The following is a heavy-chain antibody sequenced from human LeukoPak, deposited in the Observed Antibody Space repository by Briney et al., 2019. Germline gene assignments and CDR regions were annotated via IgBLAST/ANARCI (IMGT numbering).Heavy chain of an antibody. V-gene: IGHV4-59*08. D-gene: IGHD1-26*01. J-gene: IGHJ4*02. CDR3: ARQSFAPFQVGPETPIES. Sequence: SETLSLTCTVSGGSISGWYWSWIRQPPGKGLEWIGYIYGSGYTNYNPSLKSRVTMSIDTSKNHFSLKLTSVTAADTAVYYCARQSFAPFQVGPETPIESWGQGTLVIVSS. CDR2: IYGSGYT. CDR1: GGSISGWY.